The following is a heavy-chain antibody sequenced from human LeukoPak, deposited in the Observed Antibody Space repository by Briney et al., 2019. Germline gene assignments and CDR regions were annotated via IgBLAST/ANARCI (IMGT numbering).Heavy chain of an antibody. J-gene: IGHJ4*02. CDR1: GFTFSNAW. D-gene: IGHD3-3*01. CDR2: IKSKTDGGTT. Sequence: GGSLRLSCAASGFTFSNAWMSWVRQAPGKGLEWVGRIKSKTDGGTTDYAAPVKGRFTISRDDSKNTLYLQMNSLKTEDTAVYYCTTDSSLRFLEWLPPLGGQGTLVTVSS. CDR3: TTDSSLRFLEWLPPL. V-gene: IGHV3-15*01.